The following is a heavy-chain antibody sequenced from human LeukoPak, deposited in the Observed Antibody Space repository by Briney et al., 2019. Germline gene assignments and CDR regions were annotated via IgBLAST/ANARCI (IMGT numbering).Heavy chain of an antibody. CDR2: IWYDGSNK. J-gene: IGHJ4*02. D-gene: IGHD6-19*01. V-gene: IGHV3-33*01. Sequence: PGGSLRLSCAASGFTFSSYGMHWVRQAPGKGLEWVAVIWYDGSNKYYADSVKGRFTISRDNSKNTLYLQMNSLRAEDTAVYYCARDGSSGWYGVYYFDYWGQGTLVTVSS. CDR1: GFTFSSYG. CDR3: ARDGSSGWYGVYYFDY.